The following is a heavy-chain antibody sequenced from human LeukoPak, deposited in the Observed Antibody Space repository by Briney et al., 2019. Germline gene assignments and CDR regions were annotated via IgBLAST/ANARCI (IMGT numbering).Heavy chain of an antibody. CDR1: GYTFTGYY. J-gene: IGHJ6*02. Sequence: ASVKVSCKASGYTFTGYYMHWVRQAPGQGLEWMGWINPNSGGTNYAQKFQGRVTMTRDTSISTAYMELSRLRSDDTAVYYCARIACSGGSCYLNVDPYYYGMDVWGQGTTVTVSS. D-gene: IGHD2-15*01. V-gene: IGHV1-2*02. CDR3: ARIACSGGSCYLNVDPYYYGMDV. CDR2: INPNSGGT.